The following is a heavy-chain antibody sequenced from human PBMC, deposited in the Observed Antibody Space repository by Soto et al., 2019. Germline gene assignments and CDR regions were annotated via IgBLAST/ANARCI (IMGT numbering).Heavy chain of an antibody. V-gene: IGHV3-48*03. CDR3: ARGLYVAAAGKDNWFDP. CDR2: ISSSGSPI. D-gene: IGHD6-13*01. J-gene: IGHJ5*02. CDR1: GFTFSTFE. Sequence: LRLSCVASGFTFSTFEMNWVRQAPGKGLEWVSYISSSGSPIYYAESVKGRFTTSRDNAKNTLYLQMNSLRAEDTAVYYCARGLYVAAAGKDNWFDPWGQGTLVTVSS.